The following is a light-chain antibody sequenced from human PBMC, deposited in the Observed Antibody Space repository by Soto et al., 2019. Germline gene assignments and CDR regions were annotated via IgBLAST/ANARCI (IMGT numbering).Light chain of an antibody. CDR1: QSVLYSSNNKNY. CDR2: WAS. V-gene: IGKV4-1*01. J-gene: IGKJ4*01. CDR3: HQYYTLPLT. Sequence: DIVMTQSPDSLAVSLGERATINCKSSQSVLYSSNNKNYLAWYQQKPGQPPKLLIYWASTRESGVPDRFSGSGSGTDFTLTISSLQVEDVAVYYCHQYYTLPLTFGGGTKVDIK.